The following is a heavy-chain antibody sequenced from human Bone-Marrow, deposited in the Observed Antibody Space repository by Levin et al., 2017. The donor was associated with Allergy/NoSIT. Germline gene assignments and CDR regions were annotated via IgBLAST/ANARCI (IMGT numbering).Heavy chain of an antibody. Sequence: KTGGSLRLSCTVSGGSISSSSYYWGWIRQPPGKGLEWIGSIYYSGSTYYNPSLKSRVTISVDTSKNQFSLKLSSVTAADTAVYYCASRNVITRWYFDLWGRGTLVTVSS. V-gene: IGHV4-39*01. J-gene: IGHJ2*01. CDR1: GGSISSSSYY. CDR2: IYYSGST. CDR3: ASRNVITRWYFDL. D-gene: IGHD3-22*01.